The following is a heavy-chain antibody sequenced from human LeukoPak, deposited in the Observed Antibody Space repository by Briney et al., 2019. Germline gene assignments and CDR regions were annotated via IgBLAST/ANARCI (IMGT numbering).Heavy chain of an antibody. V-gene: IGHV3-23*01. CDR2: IDSGGRT. D-gene: IGHD3-9*01. CDR1: GFTFSIYS. Sequence: GGSLRLSCVASGFTFSIYSMSWVRQALGKGLGWVSNIDSGGRTYFGDSVKGRFTISRDDSKNTLYLQMSSLRGEDTAVYYCAKTVVGAGWNYFDYWGQGTLVTVSS. CDR3: AKTVVGAGWNYFDY. J-gene: IGHJ4*02.